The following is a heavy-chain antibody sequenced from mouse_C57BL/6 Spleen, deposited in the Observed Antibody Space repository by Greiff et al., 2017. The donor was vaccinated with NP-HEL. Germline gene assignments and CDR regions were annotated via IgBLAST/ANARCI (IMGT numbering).Heavy chain of an antibody. D-gene: IGHD1-1*01. CDR2: IYPGSGST. CDR1: GYTFTSYW. Sequence: VQLQQPGAELVKPGASVKMSCKASGYTFTSYWITWVKQRPGQGLEWIGDIYPGSGSTNYNEKFKSKATLTVDTSSSTAYMQLSSLTSEDSAVYYCARSPFYYYGSSYGCYFDYWGQGTTLTVSS. V-gene: IGHV1-55*01. CDR3: ARSPFYYYGSSYGCYFDY. J-gene: IGHJ2*01.